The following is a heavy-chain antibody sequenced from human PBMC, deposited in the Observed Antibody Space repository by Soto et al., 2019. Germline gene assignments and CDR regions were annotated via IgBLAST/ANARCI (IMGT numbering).Heavy chain of an antibody. CDR2: INAGNGNT. D-gene: IGHD1-26*01. Sequence: QVQLVQSGAEVKKPGASVKVSCKASGYTFTSYAMHWVRQAPGQRLEWMGWINAGNGNTKYSQKXQXXXTXARDTSASTAYMELSSLRSEDTAVYYCARDVGATDYWGQGTLVTVSS. J-gene: IGHJ4*02. CDR3: ARDVGATDY. V-gene: IGHV1-3*01. CDR1: GYTFTSYA.